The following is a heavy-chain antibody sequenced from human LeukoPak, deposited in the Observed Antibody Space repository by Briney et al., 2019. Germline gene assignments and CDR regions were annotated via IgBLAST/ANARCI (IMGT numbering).Heavy chain of an antibody. Sequence: GGALRLSFAASGFTFDDYGMSWVRQAPWKGVAWVSGINWNGGGTGYADSVKGGLTISIDNAMKALCLQINSLRAGDTPLYFCARDPFIRVGVLYYYYCMDVWGKGTTVTVSS. CDR2: INWNGGGT. V-gene: IGHV3-20*03. CDR1: GFTFDDYG. D-gene: IGHD1-26*01. J-gene: IGHJ6*03. CDR3: ARDPFIRVGVLYYYYCMDV.